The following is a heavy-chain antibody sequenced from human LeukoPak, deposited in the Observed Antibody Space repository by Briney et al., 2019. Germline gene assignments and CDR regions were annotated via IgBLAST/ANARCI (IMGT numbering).Heavy chain of an antibody. CDR3: ARPLYCSSTSCSAFDY. J-gene: IGHJ4*02. V-gene: IGHV4-4*07. D-gene: IGHD2-2*01. CDR2: IYTSGST. CDR1: GGSISSYY. Sequence: SETLSLTCTVSGGSISSYYWSWIRQPAGKGLEWIGRIYTSGSTNYNPSLKSRVTMSVDTSKNQFSLKLSSVTAADTAVYYCARPLYCSSTSCSAFDYWGQGTLVTVSS.